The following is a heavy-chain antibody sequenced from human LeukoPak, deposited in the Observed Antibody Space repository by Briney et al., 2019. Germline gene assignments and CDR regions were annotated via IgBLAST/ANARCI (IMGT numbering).Heavy chain of an antibody. CDR2: INHSGST. CDR3: ARSTTGTTRYFDY. V-gene: IGHV4-34*01. Sequence: SETLSLTCAVYGGSFSGYYWSWIRQPPGKGLEWIGEINHSGSTNYNPSLKSRVTISVDTSKNQFSLKLSSVTAADTAVYYCARSTTGTTRYFDYWGQGTLVTASS. D-gene: IGHD1-1*01. J-gene: IGHJ4*02. CDR1: GGSFSGYY.